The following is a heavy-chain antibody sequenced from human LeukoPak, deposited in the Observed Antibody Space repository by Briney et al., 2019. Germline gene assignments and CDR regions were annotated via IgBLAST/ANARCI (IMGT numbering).Heavy chain of an antibody. J-gene: IGHJ4*02. CDR3: ASGLSRDGYNSG. D-gene: IGHD5-24*01. CDR2: IYYSGST. Sequence: PSETLSLTCTVSGGSISSYYWSWIRQPPGKRLEWVGYIYYSGSTNYNPSLKSRVTISVDTSKNQFSLKLSSVTAEDTAVYYCASGLSRDGYNSGWGQGTMVTVSS. V-gene: IGHV4-59*01. CDR1: GGSISSYY.